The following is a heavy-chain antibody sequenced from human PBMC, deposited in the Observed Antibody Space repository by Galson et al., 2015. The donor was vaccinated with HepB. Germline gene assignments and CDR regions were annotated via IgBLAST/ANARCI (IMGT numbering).Heavy chain of an antibody. D-gene: IGHD4-17*01. J-gene: IGHJ6*02. V-gene: IGHV2-70*01. CDR1: GFSLSTSGMC. Sequence: PALVKPTQTLTLTCTFSGFSLSTSGMCVSWIRQPPGKALEWLALIDWDDDKYYSTSLKTRLTISKDTSKNQVVLTMTNMDPVDTATYYCARILRYPVKAYYYYGMDVWGQGTTVTVSS. CDR2: IDWDDDK. CDR3: ARILRYPVKAYYYYGMDV.